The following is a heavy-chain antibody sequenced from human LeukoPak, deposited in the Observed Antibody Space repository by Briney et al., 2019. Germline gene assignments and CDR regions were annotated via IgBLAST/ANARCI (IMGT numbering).Heavy chain of an antibody. CDR1: GDSISSSSY. D-gene: IGHD5-18*01. J-gene: IGHJ4*02. V-gene: IGHV4-39*07. CDR2: IYYSGST. CDR3: AREDTPMTTPFDY. Sequence: SETLSLTCTVSGDSISSSSYWGWIRQPPGKGLEWIGSIYYSGSTYYNPSLKSRVTISVDTSKNQFSLKLSSVTAADTAVYYCAREDTPMTTPFDYWGQGTLVTVSS.